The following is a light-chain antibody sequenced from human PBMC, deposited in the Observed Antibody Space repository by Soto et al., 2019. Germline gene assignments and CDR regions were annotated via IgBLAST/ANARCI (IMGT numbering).Light chain of an antibody. V-gene: IGLV2-14*01. J-gene: IGLJ2*01. CDR2: EVN. Sequence: QPVLTQPASVSGSPGQSITISCTGTSSDVGGYNYVSWYQQYPGKAPKLIIHEVNNRPSGVSNRFSGSKSGNTASLTISGLQAEDEADYYCSSYITSSTLIFGGGTKVTVL. CDR3: SSYITSSTLI. CDR1: SSDVGGYNY.